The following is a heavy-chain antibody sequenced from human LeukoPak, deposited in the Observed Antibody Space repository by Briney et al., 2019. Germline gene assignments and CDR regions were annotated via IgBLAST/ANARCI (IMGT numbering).Heavy chain of an antibody. J-gene: IGHJ5*02. Sequence: GGSLRLSCAASGFTFSSYAMSWVRQAPGKGLEWVSAISGSGGSTYYADSVKGRFTISRDNSKNTLYLQMNSLRAEDTALYYCARGLYLSIAAAEGWFDPWGQGTLVTVSS. CDR2: ISGSGGST. V-gene: IGHV3-23*01. CDR1: GFTFSSYA. CDR3: ARGLYLSIAAAEGWFDP. D-gene: IGHD6-13*01.